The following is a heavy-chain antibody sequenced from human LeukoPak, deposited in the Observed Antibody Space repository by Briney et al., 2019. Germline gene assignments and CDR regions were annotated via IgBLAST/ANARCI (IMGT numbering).Heavy chain of an antibody. CDR1: GFTFDDYA. CDR3: ARRRDFIDY. J-gene: IGHJ4*02. Sequence: GGSLRLSCAASGFTFDDYAMHWVRQAPGKGLEWVSSISWNSGSMGYADSVKGRFTISRDNAKNSLYLQMNSLRAEDTAVYYCARRRDFIDYWGQGTLVTVSS. D-gene: IGHD3/OR15-3a*01. CDR2: ISWNSGSM. V-gene: IGHV3-9*01.